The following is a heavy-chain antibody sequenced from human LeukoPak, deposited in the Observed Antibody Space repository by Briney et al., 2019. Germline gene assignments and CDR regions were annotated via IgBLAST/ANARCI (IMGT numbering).Heavy chain of an antibody. J-gene: IGHJ6*04. CDR2: IDNSGST. CDR1: GASLSSYY. CDR3: ARMTYDPHGVDV. Sequence: SETLSLTCTVSGASLSSYYWSWIRQPPGKGLEWIGYIDNSGSTNYNPSLKSRVTISVDKSKNQFSLRLSSVTAADTAVYYCARMTYDPHGVDVWGKGTTVTVSS. D-gene: IGHD5-12*01. V-gene: IGHV4-59*01.